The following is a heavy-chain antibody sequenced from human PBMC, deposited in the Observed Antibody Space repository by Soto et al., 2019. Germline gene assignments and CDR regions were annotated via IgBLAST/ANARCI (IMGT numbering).Heavy chain of an antibody. V-gene: IGHV3-23*01. Sequence: EVQLLESGGGLVQPGGSLRLSCAASGFTFSSYAMSWVRQAPGKGLEWVSAISGSGGSTYYADSVKGRFTISRDNSKNTLYLQMNSLRAEDTAVYCCASSLGYCSGGSCYGLDAFDIWGQGTMVTVSS. CDR3: ASSLGYCSGGSCYGLDAFDI. CDR1: GFTFSSYA. D-gene: IGHD2-15*01. CDR2: ISGSGGST. J-gene: IGHJ3*02.